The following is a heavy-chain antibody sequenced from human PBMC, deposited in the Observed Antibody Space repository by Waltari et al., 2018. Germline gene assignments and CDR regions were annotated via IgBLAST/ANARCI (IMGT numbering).Heavy chain of an antibody. CDR2: INHSGST. J-gene: IGHJ4*02. Sequence: QVQLQQWGAGLLKPSETLSLTCAVYGGSFSGYYWSWIRQPPGKGLEWIGEINHSGSTNYNPSLKSRVTISVDTSKNQCSLKLSSVTAADTAVYYCARGGTYYYGSGSFFDYWGQGTLVTVSS. CDR1: GGSFSGYY. CDR3: ARGGTYYYGSGSFFDY. V-gene: IGHV4-34*01. D-gene: IGHD3-10*01.